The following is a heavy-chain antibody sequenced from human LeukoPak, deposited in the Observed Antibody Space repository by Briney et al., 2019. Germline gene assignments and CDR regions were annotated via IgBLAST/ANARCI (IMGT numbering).Heavy chain of an antibody. J-gene: IGHJ4*02. CDR2: ISDSSTYT. Sequence: GGSLRLSCAASGFTFSDYYLSWIRQAPGQGLEWVSYISDSSTYTNYADSVKGRFTISRDNAKNSLYLQMNSLRAEDTALYYCARDEFGPLAFWGRGTLVTVSS. D-gene: IGHD3/OR15-3a*01. V-gene: IGHV3-11*05. CDR3: ARDEFGPLAF. CDR1: GFTFSDYY.